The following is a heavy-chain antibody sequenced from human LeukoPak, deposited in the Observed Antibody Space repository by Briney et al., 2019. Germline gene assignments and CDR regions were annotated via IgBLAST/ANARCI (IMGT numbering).Heavy chain of an antibody. V-gene: IGHV1-69*05. CDR3: ARDSLPRDYGDPRDYYYYMDV. D-gene: IGHD4-17*01. CDR2: IIPIFGTA. CDR1: GGTFSSYA. J-gene: IGHJ6*03. Sequence: SVKVSCKASGGTFSSYAISWVRQAPGQGLEWMGGIIPIFGTANYAQKFQGRVTITTDESTSTAYMELSSLRSEDTAVYYCARDSLPRDYGDPRDYYYYMDVWDKGTTVTVSS.